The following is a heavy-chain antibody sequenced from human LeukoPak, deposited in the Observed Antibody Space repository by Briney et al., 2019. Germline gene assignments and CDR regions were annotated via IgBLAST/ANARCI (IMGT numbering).Heavy chain of an antibody. D-gene: IGHD3-3*01. J-gene: IGHJ4*02. Sequence: PSETLSLTCAVSGGSIISGNWWSWVRQPPGKGLEWIGEIYHSGRTNYNPSLKSRVTISLAESKTQSSLNLSSVTAADTALYYCASSDGQPPRFDSSYDVFDYWGQGTLVTVSS. CDR2: IYHSGRT. V-gene: IGHV4-4*02. CDR1: GGSIISGNW. CDR3: ASSDGQPPRFDSSYDVFDY.